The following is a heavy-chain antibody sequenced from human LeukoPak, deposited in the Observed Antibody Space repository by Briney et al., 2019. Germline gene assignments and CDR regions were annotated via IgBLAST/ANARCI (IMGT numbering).Heavy chain of an antibody. V-gene: IGHV3-23*01. Sequence: GGSLRLSCAASGFTFSTYWMHWVRQAPGKGLGWVSAISGSGGSTYYADSVKGRFTISRDNSKNTLYLQMNSLRAEDTAVYYCAKADCTNGVCLVTLDYWGQGTLVTVSS. J-gene: IGHJ4*02. CDR2: ISGSGGST. CDR3: AKADCTNGVCLVTLDY. D-gene: IGHD2-8*01. CDR1: GFTFSTYW.